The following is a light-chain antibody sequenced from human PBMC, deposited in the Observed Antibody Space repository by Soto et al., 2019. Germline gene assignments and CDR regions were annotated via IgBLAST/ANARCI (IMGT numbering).Light chain of an antibody. CDR1: QSISNR. V-gene: IGKV1-5*01. CDR3: QQYNSYIT. J-gene: IGKJ4*01. Sequence: EIQMTQSPATLSASVGDRITITCRASQSISNRLAWYQQKPGKAPKLLIYDASNSLVGGLQSRFSGSGSGTEFTLTITNLQPDDFATYYCQQYNSYITFGGGTKVDI. CDR2: DASN.